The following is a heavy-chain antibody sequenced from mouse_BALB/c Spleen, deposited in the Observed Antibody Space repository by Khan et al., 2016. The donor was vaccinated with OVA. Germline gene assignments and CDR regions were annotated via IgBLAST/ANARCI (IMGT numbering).Heavy chain of an antibody. Sequence: EVELVESGRGLVQPGGSRKLSCAASGFTFSDYGMAWVRQAPGKGPEWVAFVSSLAYNFYYADTVTGRFTISRENAKNTLYLEMSSLRSEDTAMYYCARGGKGGFAYWGQGTLVTVSA. V-gene: IGHV5-15*02. CDR1: GFTFSDYG. CDR3: ARGGKGGFAY. CDR2: VSSLAYNF. J-gene: IGHJ3*01.